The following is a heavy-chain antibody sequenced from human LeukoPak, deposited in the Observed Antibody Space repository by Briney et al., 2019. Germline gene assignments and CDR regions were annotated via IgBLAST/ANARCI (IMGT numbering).Heavy chain of an antibody. D-gene: IGHD2-15*01. CDR3: ARGAEKDIVVVAAPVAARAFDI. J-gene: IGHJ3*02. CDR1: GGSFSGYY. CDR2: INHSGST. V-gene: IGHV4-34*01. Sequence: SETLSLTCAVYGGSFSGYYWSWIRQPPGKGLEWIGEINHSGSTNYNPSLKSRVTISVDTSKNQFSLKLSSVTAADTAVYYCARGAEKDIVVVAAPVAARAFDIWGQGTMVTVSS.